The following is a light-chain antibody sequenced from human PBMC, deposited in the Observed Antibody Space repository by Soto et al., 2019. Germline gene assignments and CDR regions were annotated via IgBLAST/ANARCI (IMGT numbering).Light chain of an antibody. V-gene: IGKV1-8*01. CDR2: AAS. CDR3: QQYYSYPWT. CDR1: QGISSY. J-gene: IGKJ1*01. Sequence: AIRMTHSPSSFSASTGDRVTITCRASQGISSYLAWYQQKPGKAPKLLIYAASTLQSGVPSRFSGSGSGTEFTLTISCLQSEDFATYYCQQYYSYPWTFGQGTKVDIK.